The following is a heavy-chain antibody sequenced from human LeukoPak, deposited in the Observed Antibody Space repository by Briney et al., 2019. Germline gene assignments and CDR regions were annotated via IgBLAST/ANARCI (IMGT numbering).Heavy chain of an antibody. J-gene: IGHJ4*02. CDR2: IDYSGST. D-gene: IGHD5-12*01. CDR1: DYSISSGYY. Sequence: PSETLSLTCTVSDYSISSGYYWGWIRQPPGKGLEWIGYIDYSGSTNYNPSLKSRVTISVDTSKNQFSLKLSSVTAADTAVYYCAAGGYTTGFEYWGQGTLVTVSS. CDR3: AAGGYTTGFEY. V-gene: IGHV4-61*01.